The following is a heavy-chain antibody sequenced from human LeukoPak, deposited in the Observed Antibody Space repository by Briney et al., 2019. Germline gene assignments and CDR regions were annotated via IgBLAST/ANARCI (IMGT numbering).Heavy chain of an antibody. V-gene: IGHV4-34*01. J-gene: IGHJ4*02. CDR2: INHSGST. CDR3: ATGQLPYDY. CDR1: GGSFSGYY. D-gene: IGHD2-2*01. Sequence: PSETLSLTCAVYGGSFSGYYWSWIRQPPGKGLEWIGEINHSGSTNYNPSLKSRVTISVDTSKNQFSLKLSSVTAADTAVYYCATGQLPYDYWGQGTLVTVSS.